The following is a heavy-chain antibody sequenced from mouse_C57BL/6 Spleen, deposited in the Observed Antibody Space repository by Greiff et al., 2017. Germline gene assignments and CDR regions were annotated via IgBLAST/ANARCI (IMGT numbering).Heavy chain of an antibody. Sequence: EVMLVESVAELVRPGASVKLSCTASGFNIKNTYMHWVKQRPEQGLEWIGRIDPANGNTKYAPKFQGKATITADTSSNTAYLQLSSRTYEDTSRYYCANYDVGDYWGQGTTRTFSS. CDR1: GFNIKNTY. V-gene: IGHV14-3*01. CDR2: IDPANGNT. D-gene: IGHD2-4*01. J-gene: IGHJ2*01. CDR3: ANYDVGDY.